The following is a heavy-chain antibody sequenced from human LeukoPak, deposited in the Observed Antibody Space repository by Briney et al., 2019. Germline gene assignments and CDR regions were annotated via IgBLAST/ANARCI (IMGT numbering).Heavy chain of an antibody. V-gene: IGHV4-39*07. Sequence: PSETLSLTCTVSGGSISSGPNYWGWIRQPPGKGLEWIGSIFYSGSTYYNPSLKSRVTISVETSKNEFSLKLRSVTAADTAVYYCARVTGYRIEDYFDYWGQGTLVTVSS. D-gene: IGHD6-13*01. CDR2: IFYSGST. CDR3: ARVTGYRIEDYFDY. J-gene: IGHJ4*02. CDR1: GGSISSGPNY.